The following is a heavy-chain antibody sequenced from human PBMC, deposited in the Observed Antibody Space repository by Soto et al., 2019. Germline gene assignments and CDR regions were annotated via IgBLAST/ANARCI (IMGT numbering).Heavy chain of an antibody. Sequence: TSETLSLTCAVYGGSFSGYYRSWIRQPPGKGLEWIGYIYYSGSTNYNPSLKSRVTISVDTSKNQFSLKLSSVTAADTAVYYCARSDGRYWGQGTLVTVSS. V-gene: IGHV4-59*01. CDR2: IYYSGST. CDR1: GGSFSGYY. J-gene: IGHJ4*02. CDR3: ARSDGRY.